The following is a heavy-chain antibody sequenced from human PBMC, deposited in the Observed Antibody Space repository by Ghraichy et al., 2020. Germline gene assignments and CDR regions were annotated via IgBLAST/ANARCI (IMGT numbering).Heavy chain of an antibody. V-gene: IGHV3-23*01. CDR2: ISGSGGNT. J-gene: IGHJ5*02. D-gene: IGHD3-16*01. Sequence: LSLTCAASGFTFSSYAMSWVRQAPGKGLEWVSAISGSGGNTYYADSVKGRFTISRDNSKNTLYLQMNSLRAEDTAVYYCAKRDPFEGTESAWGQGTLVTVSS. CDR1: GFTFSSYA. CDR3: AKRDPFEGTESA.